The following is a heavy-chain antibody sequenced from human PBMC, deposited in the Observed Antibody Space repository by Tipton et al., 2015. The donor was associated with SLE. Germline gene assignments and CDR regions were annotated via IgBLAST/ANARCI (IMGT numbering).Heavy chain of an antibody. J-gene: IGHJ6*03. CDR2: IYTTGTT. Sequence: TLSLTCSVSGVSVSSRSYYWSWIRQPAGEGLEWIGRIYTTGTTNYNPSLKSRVTISLDTSKNQFSLRLSSVTAADTAVYYCARESWDYYYMDVWGNGTTVTVSS. D-gene: IGHD7-27*01. V-gene: IGHV4-61*02. CDR3: ARESWDYYYMDV. CDR1: GVSVSSRSYY.